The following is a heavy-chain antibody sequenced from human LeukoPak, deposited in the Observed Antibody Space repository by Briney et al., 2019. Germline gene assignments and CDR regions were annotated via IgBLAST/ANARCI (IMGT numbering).Heavy chain of an antibody. Sequence: ASVKASCKASGYTFTSYDINWVRQATGQGLEWMGWMNPNSGNTGYAQKFQGRVTMTRNTSISTAYMELSSLRSEDTAAYYCARAGKRITMVRGVVYWFDPWGQGTLVTVSS. CDR2: MNPNSGNT. D-gene: IGHD3-10*01. J-gene: IGHJ5*02. CDR1: GYTFTSYD. V-gene: IGHV1-8*01. CDR3: ARAGKRITMVRGVVYWFDP.